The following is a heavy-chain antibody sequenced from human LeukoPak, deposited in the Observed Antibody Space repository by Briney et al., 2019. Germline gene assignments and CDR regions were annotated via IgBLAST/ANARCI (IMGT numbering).Heavy chain of an antibody. J-gene: IGHJ4*02. Sequence: PRGSLRLSCAASGFTFNNYAMNSGRQAPGKGLEWFSGMSGCGKTTYYADSPKVRFTISTDNSQKTLHLQMNSLRAEHTAVYFCARDYADYVGYFFFDYWGQGALVTVSS. V-gene: IGHV3-23*01. D-gene: IGHD4-17*01. CDR3: ARDYADYVGYFFFDY. CDR1: GFTFNNYA. CDR2: MSGCGKTT.